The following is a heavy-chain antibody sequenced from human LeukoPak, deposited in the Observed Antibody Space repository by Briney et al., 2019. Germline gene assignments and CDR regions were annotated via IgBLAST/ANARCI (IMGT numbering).Heavy chain of an antibody. J-gene: IGHJ1*01. Sequence: PGGSLRLSCTASGFTFSSYWMHWVRQAPGKGLVWVSRINSDGSSTNYADSVKGRFTISRGNAKNTLYLQMNSLRAEDTAVYYCARVPRTVVGTKDAKYFQHWGQGTLVTVSS. CDR1: GFTFSSYW. CDR3: ARVPRTVVGTKDAKYFQH. D-gene: IGHD6-19*01. V-gene: IGHV3-74*01. CDR2: INSDGSST.